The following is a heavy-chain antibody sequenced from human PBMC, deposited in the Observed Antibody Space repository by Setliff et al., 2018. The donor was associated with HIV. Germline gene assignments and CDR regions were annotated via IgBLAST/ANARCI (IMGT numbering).Heavy chain of an antibody. J-gene: IGHJ6*04. CDR2: ISVHNGNT. CDR3: ARVQGINITLARGASAGLDV. Sequence: ASVKVSCKASGYTFTDYGLSWVRQAPGQGLEWMGWISVHNGNTKYARKVQGRVTMTTDTSTSTAYMEMRTLRSDDTAVYYCARVQGINITLARGASAGLDVWGKGTTVTVSS. CDR1: GYTFTDYG. V-gene: IGHV1-18*01. D-gene: IGHD3-10*01.